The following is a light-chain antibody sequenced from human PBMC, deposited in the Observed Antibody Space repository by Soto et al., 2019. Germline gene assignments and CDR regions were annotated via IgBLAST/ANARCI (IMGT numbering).Light chain of an antibody. CDR3: MQALQTPIT. Sequence: DIVMTQSPLSLPVTPGAPVSISCRSSQSLLHSNGYNYLDWYLQKPGQSPQLLIYLGSNRAYGVADRFSGSGSGTDFTLKISRVEAEDVGVYYCMQALQTPITFGQGTRLEIK. CDR2: LGS. J-gene: IGKJ5*01. V-gene: IGKV2-28*01. CDR1: QSLLHSNGYNY.